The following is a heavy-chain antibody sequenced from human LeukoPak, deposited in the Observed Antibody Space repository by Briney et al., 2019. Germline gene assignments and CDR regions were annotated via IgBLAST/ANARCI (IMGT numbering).Heavy chain of an antibody. Sequence: SETLSLTCTVSGGSISSYYWSWIRQPPGKGLEWIGSIYHRGNTYYNPSLKSRVTISVDTSKNQFSLKLSSVTAADTAVYYCAREDSTGGYGGAFDIWGQGTMVTVSS. CDR3: AREDSTGGYGGAFDI. CDR1: GGSISSYY. D-gene: IGHD7-27*01. J-gene: IGHJ3*02. V-gene: IGHV4-38-2*02. CDR2: IYHRGNT.